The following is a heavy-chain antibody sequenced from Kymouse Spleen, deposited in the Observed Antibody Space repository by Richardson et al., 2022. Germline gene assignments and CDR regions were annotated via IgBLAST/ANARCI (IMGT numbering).Heavy chain of an antibody. V-gene: IGHV3-9*01. Sequence: EVQLVESGGGLVQPGRSLRLSCAASGFTFDDYAMHWVRQAPGKGLEWVSGISWNSGSIGYADSVKGRFTISRDNAKNSLYLQMNSLRAEDTALYYCAKDITMVRGVIIIYYYGMDVWGQGTTVTVSS. J-gene: IGHJ6*02. D-gene: IGHD3-10*01. CDR1: GFTFDDYA. CDR3: AKDITMVRGVIIIYYYGMDV. CDR2: ISWNSGSI.